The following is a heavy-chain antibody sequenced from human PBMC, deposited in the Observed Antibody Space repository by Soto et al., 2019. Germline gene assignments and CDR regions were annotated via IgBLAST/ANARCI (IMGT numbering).Heavy chain of an antibody. V-gene: IGHV3-33*01. Sequence: GGSLRLSCAASGFTFSSYGMHWVRQAPGKGLEWVAVIWYDGSNKYYADSVKGRFTISRDNSKNTLYLQMNSLRAEDTAVYYCARGWYYYDSSGYYSGYWGQGTLVTSPQ. CDR1: GFTFSSYG. D-gene: IGHD3-22*01. CDR3: ARGWYYYDSSGYYSGY. J-gene: IGHJ4*02. CDR2: IWYDGSNK.